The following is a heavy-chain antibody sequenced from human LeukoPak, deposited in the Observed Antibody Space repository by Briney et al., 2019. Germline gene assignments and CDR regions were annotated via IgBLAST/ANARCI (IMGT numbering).Heavy chain of an antibody. D-gene: IGHD1-26*01. J-gene: IGHJ4*02. CDR1: GGSFSGYY. Sequence: PSETLSLTCAVYGGSFSGYYWSWIRQPPGKGLEWIGEINHSGSTNYNPSLKSRVTISVDTSKNQFSLKLSSVTAADTAVYYCARAWMGALDYWGQGTLVTVSS. V-gene: IGHV4-34*01. CDR3: ARAWMGALDY. CDR2: INHSGST.